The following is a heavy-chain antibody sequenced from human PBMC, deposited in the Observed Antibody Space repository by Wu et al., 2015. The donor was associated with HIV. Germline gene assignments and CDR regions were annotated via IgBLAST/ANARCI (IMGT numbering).Heavy chain of an antibody. CDR2: MNPDSGNT. CDR3: ARARISAAGTYVYYFDF. V-gene: IGHV1-8*01. CDR1: GYTFTSSD. J-gene: IGHJ4*02. D-gene: IGHD6-13*01. Sequence: QVQLVQTGAEVRKPGASVKVSCKASGYTFTSSDINWVRQASGQGLEWMGWMNPDSGNTGYAQKFQGRVTMTRNTSINTAYMDLGSLRPEDTAVYYCARARISAAGTYVYYFDFWGQGTLVTVSS.